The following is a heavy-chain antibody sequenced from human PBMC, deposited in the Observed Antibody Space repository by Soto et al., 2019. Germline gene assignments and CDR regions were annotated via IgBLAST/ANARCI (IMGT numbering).Heavy chain of an antibody. Sequence: TSETLSLTCTVSGGSISSYYWSWIRQPPGKGLEWIGYIYYSGSTNYNPSLKSRVTISVDTSKNQFSLKLSSVTAADTAVYYCARDLSRYDFWSGYPSYSWFDPWGQGTLVTVSS. CDR2: IYYSGST. CDR1: GGSISSYY. CDR3: ARDLSRYDFWSGYPSYSWFDP. J-gene: IGHJ5*02. V-gene: IGHV4-59*01. D-gene: IGHD3-3*01.